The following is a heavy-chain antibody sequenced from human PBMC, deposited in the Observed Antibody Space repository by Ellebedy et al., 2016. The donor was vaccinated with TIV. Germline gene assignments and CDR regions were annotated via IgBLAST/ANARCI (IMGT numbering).Heavy chain of an antibody. CDR1: GYTLTELS. J-gene: IGHJ3*02. CDR2: FDPEDGET. Sequence: ASVKVSXXVSGYTLTELSMHWVRQAPGKGLEWMGGFDPEDGETIYAQKFQGRVTMPEDTSTDTAYMELSSLRSEDTAVYYCATQGAMIVVVNAFDIWGQGTMVTVSS. CDR3: ATQGAMIVVVNAFDI. V-gene: IGHV1-24*01. D-gene: IGHD3-22*01.